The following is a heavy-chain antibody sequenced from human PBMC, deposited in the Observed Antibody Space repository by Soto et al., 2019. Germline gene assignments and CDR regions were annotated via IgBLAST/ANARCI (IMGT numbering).Heavy chain of an antibody. J-gene: IGHJ4*02. CDR1: GYTFTDYD. D-gene: IGHD6-13*01. Sequence: QVQLVQSGAEVKKPGASVKVSCKASGYTFTDYDINWVRQAPGQGLEWMGWMNPNSGNTAYAQKFQGRVTLTRHASINTAYMELSSLASEDTAVYVCTRGFSSYSDFWGQGTLVTVSS. CDR2: MNPNSGNT. CDR3: TRGFSSYSDF. V-gene: IGHV1-8*01.